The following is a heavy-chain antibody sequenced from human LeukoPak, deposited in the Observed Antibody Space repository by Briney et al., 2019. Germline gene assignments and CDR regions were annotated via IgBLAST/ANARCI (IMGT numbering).Heavy chain of an antibody. CDR3: ARDIGNYYGSGSYWLS. Sequence: GASVKLSCKASGYTFTAYFIHWVRQAPGQGLEWMGWINPNSGGTKYAQKFQGRVTMTRDTSISTAYMDLSSLRSDDTAVYYCARDIGNYYGSGSYWLSWGQGTLVSV. CDR1: GYTFTAYF. J-gene: IGHJ4*02. V-gene: IGHV1-2*02. CDR2: INPNSGGT. D-gene: IGHD3-10*01.